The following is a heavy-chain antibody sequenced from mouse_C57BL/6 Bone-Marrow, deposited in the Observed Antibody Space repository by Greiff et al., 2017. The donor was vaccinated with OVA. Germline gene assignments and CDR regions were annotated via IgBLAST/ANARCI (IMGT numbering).Heavy chain of an antibody. J-gene: IGHJ3*01. D-gene: IGHD1-1*01. CDR1: GFSLSTFGMG. CDR2: IWWDDAK. V-gene: IGHV8-8*01. Sequence: LKESGPGILQPSQTLSLTCSFSGFSLSTFGMGVGWIRQPSGKGLEWLAHIWWDDAKYYNPALKSRLTISKDTSKNQVFLKIANVDTADTATYYCARSTTVPGWFAYWGQGTLVTVSA. CDR3: ARSTTVPGWFAY.